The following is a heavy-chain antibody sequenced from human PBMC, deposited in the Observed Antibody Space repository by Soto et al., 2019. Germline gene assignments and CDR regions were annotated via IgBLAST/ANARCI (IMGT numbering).Heavy chain of an antibody. J-gene: IGHJ2*01. CDR2: ISGSGGNT. V-gene: IGHV3-23*01. Sequence: ELQLLESGGDLVQPGGSLRLSCAASGFTFSSYAMSWVRQAPGKGLEWVSVISGSGGNTYYAESVKGRVTISRDNSKNTLYLQMNSLRAEDTAVYYCANGAYGGNSYWYFDFWGRGTLVTVSS. CDR3: ANGAYGGNSYWYFDF. D-gene: IGHD4-17*01. CDR1: GFTFSSYA.